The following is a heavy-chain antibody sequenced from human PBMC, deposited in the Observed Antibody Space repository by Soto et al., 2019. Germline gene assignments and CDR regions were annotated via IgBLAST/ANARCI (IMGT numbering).Heavy chain of an antibody. D-gene: IGHD2-15*01. CDR2: IGNTLDTI. J-gene: IGHJ6*02. Sequence: GGALRLSCAASGFAFSQHTMNWIRPAPVKGLEWVAYIGNTLDTIYFADSVKGRFIISRDDAMKSVFLHMSSLRDDDTAVYYCARGDCSGGSCYGIDVWGQGTTVTVSS. CDR1: GFAFSQHT. V-gene: IGHV3-48*02. CDR3: ARGDCSGGSCYGIDV.